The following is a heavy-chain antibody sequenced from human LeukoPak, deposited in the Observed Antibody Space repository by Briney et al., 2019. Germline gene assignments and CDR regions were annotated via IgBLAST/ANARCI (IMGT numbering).Heavy chain of an antibody. J-gene: IGHJ6*03. V-gene: IGHV3-7*01. CDR2: IKQDGSEK. CDR1: GFTFSSYW. CDR3: ARDRAVKYQMLYRIQVAGYYYYMDV. Sequence: PGGSLRLSCAASGFTFSSYWMSWVRQAPGKGLEWVANIKQDGSEKYHVDSVKGRFTISRDNAKNSLYLQMNSLRAEDTAVYYCARDRAVKYQMLYRIQVAGYYYYMDVWGQGTLVTVSS. D-gene: IGHD2-2*02.